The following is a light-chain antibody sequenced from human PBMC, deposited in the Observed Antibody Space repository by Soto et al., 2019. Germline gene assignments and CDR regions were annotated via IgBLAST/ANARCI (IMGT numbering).Light chain of an antibody. Sequence: QSVLPQPASVSGSPGQSITISCTGTSGDIGGYNYVSWYQQHPGKAPKLMIYEVSNRPSGVSNRFSGSKSGNTASLTISGLQAEDEADYYCCSYTGSSTYVFGTGTKLTVL. CDR2: EVS. J-gene: IGLJ1*01. CDR3: CSYTGSSTYV. CDR1: SGDIGGYNY. V-gene: IGLV2-14*01.